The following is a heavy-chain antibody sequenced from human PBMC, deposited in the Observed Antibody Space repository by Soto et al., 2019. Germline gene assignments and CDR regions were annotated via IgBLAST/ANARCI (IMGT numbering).Heavy chain of an antibody. D-gene: IGHD3-10*01. V-gene: IGHV4-39*01. CDR3: ARQRPSYYGSGRLPLVSASDI. J-gene: IGHJ3*02. CDR2: IYYSGST. Sequence: SETLSLTCTVSGGSISSSSYSWGWIRQPPGKGLEWIGSIYYSGSTYYNPSLKSRVTISVDTSKNQFSLKLSSVTAADTAVYYCARQRPSYYGSGRLPLVSASDICGQGTILTLSS. CDR1: GGSISSSSYS.